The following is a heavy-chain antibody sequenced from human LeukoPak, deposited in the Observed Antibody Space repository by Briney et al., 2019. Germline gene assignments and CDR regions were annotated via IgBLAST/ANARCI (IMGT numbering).Heavy chain of an antibody. CDR3: AKGHRYCTSGNCNSAVDY. D-gene: IGHD2-15*01. CDR1: GFTLSHYA. J-gene: IGHJ4*02. CDR2: IGGGGGST. Sequence: PGGSLRPSCSMSGFTLSHYAMSWVRQAPGKGLEWVSTIGGGGGSTDYTDSVKGRFTISRDNSKNTLYLQMNSLGAEDTAVYYCAKGHRYCTSGNCNSAVDYWGQGTLVTVSS. V-gene: IGHV3-23*01.